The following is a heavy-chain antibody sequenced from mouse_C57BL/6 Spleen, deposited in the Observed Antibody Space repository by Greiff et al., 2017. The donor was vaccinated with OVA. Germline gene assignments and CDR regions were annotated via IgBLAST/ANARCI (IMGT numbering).Heavy chain of an antibody. CDR2: INPGSGGT. CDR3: AGGETAQAAWFAY. Sequence: QVQLQQSGAELVRPGTSVKVSCKASGYAFTNYLIEWVKQRPGQGLEWIGVINPGSGGTNYNEKFKGKATLTADKSSSTAYMQLSSLTSEDSAVYFCAGGETAQAAWFAYWGQGTLVTVSA. D-gene: IGHD3-2*02. V-gene: IGHV1-54*01. J-gene: IGHJ3*01. CDR1: GYAFTNYL.